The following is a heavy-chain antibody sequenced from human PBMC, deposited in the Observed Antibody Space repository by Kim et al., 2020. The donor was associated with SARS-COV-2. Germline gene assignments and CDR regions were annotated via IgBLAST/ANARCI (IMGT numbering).Heavy chain of an antibody. CDR2: IYYSGST. J-gene: IGHJ5*02. D-gene: IGHD3-3*01. CDR1: FFSFLLFSYY. CDR3: ARSVPSYYDFWSGYYVNWFDP. V-gene: IGHV4-61*01. Sequence: SETLSLTCTVSFFSFLLFSYYWSWILQGTGGGMEGMGYIYYSGSTNYNPSLKSRVTISVDTSKNQFSLKLSSVTAADTAVYYCARSVPSYYDFWSGYYVNWFDPWGQGTLVTVSS.